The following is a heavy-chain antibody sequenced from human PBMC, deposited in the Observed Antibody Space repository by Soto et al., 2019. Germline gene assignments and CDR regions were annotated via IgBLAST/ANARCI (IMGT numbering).Heavy chain of an antibody. J-gene: IGHJ3*02. D-gene: IGHD2-15*01. CDR3: AKADIVVVVAARSALGAFDI. Sequence: GGSLRLSCAVSGFTFSSHAMNWVRQAPGKGLEWVSVISGSGGSTYYADSVKGRFTISRDNSKNTLYLQMSSLRAEDTAVYYCAKADIVVVVAARSALGAFDIWGQGTMVTVSS. V-gene: IGHV3-23*01. CDR2: ISGSGGST. CDR1: GFTFSSHA.